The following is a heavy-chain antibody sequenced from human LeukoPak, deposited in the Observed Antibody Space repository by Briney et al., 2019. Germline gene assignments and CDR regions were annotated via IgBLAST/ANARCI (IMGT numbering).Heavy chain of an antibody. CDR2: IYNSGSS. D-gene: IGHD5-18*01. Sequence: PSETLSLTCSVAGGSISSDYWSWSRQPPGEGGEGRGYIYNSGSSNYNPSLTRRLPISLDTSKNPSSLQLSSVTAADTALYYCARGIRGVDTAMNDAFHIWGQGTMVTVPS. CDR1: GGSISSDY. V-gene: IGHV4-59*01. CDR3: ARGIRGVDTAMNDAFHI. J-gene: IGHJ3*02.